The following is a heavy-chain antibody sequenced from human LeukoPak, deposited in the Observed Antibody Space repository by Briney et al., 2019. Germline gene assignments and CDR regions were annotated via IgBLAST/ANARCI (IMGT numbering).Heavy chain of an antibody. CDR1: GGSISSYY. D-gene: IGHD2-2*01. CDR3: ASWVPPANFQH. V-gene: IGHV4-59*01. Sequence: SETLPLTCTVSGGSISSYYWSWIRQPPGKGLEWIGYIYYSGSTNYNPSLKSRVTISVDTSKNQFSLKLSSVTAADTAVYYCASWVPPANFQHWGQGTLVTVSS. J-gene: IGHJ1*01. CDR2: IYYSGST.